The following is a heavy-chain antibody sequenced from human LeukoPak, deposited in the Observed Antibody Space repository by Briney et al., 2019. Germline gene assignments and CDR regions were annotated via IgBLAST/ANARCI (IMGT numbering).Heavy chain of an antibody. CDR3: AKNRDSSDYPRDFDF. Sequence: QHWGVLRLSCAAFGFTFSSYGMHWVRQTPGKGLEWVAFIRHDGSYQQYADSVKGRFTVSRDNSKDMVYLQVNSLRTEDTAVYYCAKNRDSSDYPRDFDFWGQGTLVTVSS. CDR1: GFTFSSYG. J-gene: IGHJ4*02. V-gene: IGHV3-30*02. CDR2: IRHDGSYQ. D-gene: IGHD3-22*01.